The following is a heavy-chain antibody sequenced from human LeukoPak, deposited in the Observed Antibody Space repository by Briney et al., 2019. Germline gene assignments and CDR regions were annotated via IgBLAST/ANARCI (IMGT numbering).Heavy chain of an antibody. CDR3: ARDSDWAFDY. CDR1: GFTFNTYS. V-gene: IGHV3-48*01. Sequence: GSLRLSCAASGFTFNTYSMNWVRQAPGKGLGWLSYVKSGNYDIQYADSVTGRFTVSRDSATNSLYLQMNDLKAEDTAVYYCARDSDWAFDYWGQGSLVTVSS. D-gene: IGHD3-9*01. J-gene: IGHJ4*02. CDR2: VKSGNYDI.